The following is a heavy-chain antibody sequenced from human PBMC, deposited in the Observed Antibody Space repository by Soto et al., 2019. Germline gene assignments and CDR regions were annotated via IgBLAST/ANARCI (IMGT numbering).Heavy chain of an antibody. CDR3: ASTYSSSSSNYYYGMDV. CDR2: INPSGGST. V-gene: IGHV1-46*01. D-gene: IGHD6-6*01. CDR1: GYTFTSYY. J-gene: IGHJ6*02. Sequence: ASVNVSCKASGYTFTSYYMHWVRQAPGQGLEWMGIINPSGGSTSYAQKFQGRVTMTRDTSTSTVYMELSSLRSEDTAVYYCASTYSSSSSNYYYGMDVWGQGTTVTVSS.